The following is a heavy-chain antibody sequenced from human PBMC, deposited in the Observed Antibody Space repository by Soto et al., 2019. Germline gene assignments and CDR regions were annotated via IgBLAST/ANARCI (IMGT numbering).Heavy chain of an antibody. Sequence: GASVKVSCKASGYTFTSYGISWVRQAPGQGLEWMGWISAYNGNTNYAQKLQGRVTMTTDTSTSTAYMELRSLRSDDTAVYYCARAPAARARHYYYYYGMDVWGQGTTVTVSS. D-gene: IGHD6-6*01. CDR1: GYTFTSYG. V-gene: IGHV1-18*01. J-gene: IGHJ6*02. CDR3: ARAPAARARHYYYYYGMDV. CDR2: ISAYNGNT.